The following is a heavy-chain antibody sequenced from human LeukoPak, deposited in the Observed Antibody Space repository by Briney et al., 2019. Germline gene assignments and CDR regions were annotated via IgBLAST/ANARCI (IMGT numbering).Heavy chain of an antibody. D-gene: IGHD3-22*01. CDR1: GGSISSSNW. J-gene: IGHJ4*02. CDR2: IYHSGST. V-gene: IGHV4-4*02. CDR3: ARVYYDSSGYYYPFDY. Sequence: SGTLSLTCAVSGGSISSSNWWSWVRPPPRKGLEWIGEIYHSGSTNYNPSLKSRVTISVDKSKNQFSLKLSSVTAADTAVYYCARVYYDSSGYYYPFDYWGQGTLVTVSS.